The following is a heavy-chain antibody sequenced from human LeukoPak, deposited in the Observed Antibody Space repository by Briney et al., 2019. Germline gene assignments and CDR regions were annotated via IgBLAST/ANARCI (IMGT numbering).Heavy chain of an antibody. J-gene: IGHJ3*02. CDR2: IYSSGSI. D-gene: IGHD3-16*02. Sequence: GGSLRLSCAGSGFTATTNYMSRVRQAPGKGLEWVSVIYSSGSISYADSVKGRFTISRDSSKNTLYLQMNSLRAEDTAVYYCARDHINVNAFDIWGQGTMVTVSS. CDR1: GFTATTNY. V-gene: IGHV3-53*01. CDR3: ARDHINVNAFDI.